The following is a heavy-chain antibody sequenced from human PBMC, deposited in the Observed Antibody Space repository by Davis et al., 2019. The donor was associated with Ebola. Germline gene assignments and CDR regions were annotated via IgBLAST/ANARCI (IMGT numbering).Heavy chain of an antibody. CDR2: INPNSGGT. Sequence: ASVKVSCKASGYTFTGYYMHWVRQAPGQGLEWMGWINPNSGGTNYAQKFQGWVTMTRDTSISTAYMELSRLRSDDTAVYYCARDVLGDSSGSYGMDVWGQGTTVTVSS. J-gene: IGHJ6*02. V-gene: IGHV1-2*04. D-gene: IGHD3-22*01. CDR1: GYTFTGYY. CDR3: ARDVLGDSSGSYGMDV.